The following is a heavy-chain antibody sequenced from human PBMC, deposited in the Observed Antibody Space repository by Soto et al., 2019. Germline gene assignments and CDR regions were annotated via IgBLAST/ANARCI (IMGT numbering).Heavy chain of an antibody. CDR3: ARVWTQYSGNDGLDS. CDR1: GFKFEDYS. V-gene: IGHV3-43*01. D-gene: IGHD1-26*01. CDR2: INFDGSNT. J-gene: IGHJ4*02. Sequence: GGSLRLSCAASGFKFEDYSMHWVRHAPGKGLDWVCLINFDGSNTQYADSARRRFIISRDNSKNSLYLEMNSLRTEDTGLYYCARVWTQYSGNDGLDSWGQGTLVTVSS.